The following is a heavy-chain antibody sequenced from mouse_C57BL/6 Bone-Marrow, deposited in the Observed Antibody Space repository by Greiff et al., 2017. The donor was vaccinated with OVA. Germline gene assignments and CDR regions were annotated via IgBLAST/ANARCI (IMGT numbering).Heavy chain of an antibody. D-gene: IGHD2-5*01. CDR3: ARKAYYSNSAWFAY. V-gene: IGHV2-2*01. CDR2: IWSGGST. Sequence: QVQLKESGPGLVQPSQSLSITCTVSGFSLTSYGVHWVRQSPGKGLEWLGVIWSGGSTDYNAAFISRLSISKDNSKSQVFFKMNSLQADDTAIYYCARKAYYSNSAWFAYWGQGTLVTVSA. J-gene: IGHJ3*01. CDR1: GFSLTSYG.